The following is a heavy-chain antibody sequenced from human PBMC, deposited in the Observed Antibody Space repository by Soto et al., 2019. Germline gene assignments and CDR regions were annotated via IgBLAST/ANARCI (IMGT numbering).Heavy chain of an antibody. D-gene: IGHD1-1*01. V-gene: IGHV4-61*08. J-gene: IGHJ4*02. CDR3: ARFAASGSWVFDY. CDR2: VHYSGST. CDR1: GGSVSSGDYY. Sequence: QVQLQESGPGLVKPSETLSLTCTVSGGSVSSGDYYWSWIRQPPGKGLGWIGYVHYSGSTKYTPSLESRVTISVDTATDPFSLKLNSVTAADTVGYYCARFAASGSWVFDYWGQETLVTVSS.